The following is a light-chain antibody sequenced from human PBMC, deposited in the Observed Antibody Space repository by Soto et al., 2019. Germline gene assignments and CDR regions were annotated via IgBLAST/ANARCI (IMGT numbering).Light chain of an antibody. J-gene: IGKJ1*01. CDR2: AAS. V-gene: IGKV1-5*01. Sequence: DIKMTQAPSTLSASVGDRVTITCRASQSISSWLAWYLQKPGKAPKLLIYAASTLQTGVPSRFSGSGSGTEFTLTINGLQPDDFGTYYCQQYDGYSPQTFGQGTKVDI. CDR1: QSISSW. CDR3: QQYDGYSPQT.